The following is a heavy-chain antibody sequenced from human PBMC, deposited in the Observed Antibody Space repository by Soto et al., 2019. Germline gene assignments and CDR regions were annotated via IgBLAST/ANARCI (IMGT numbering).Heavy chain of an antibody. D-gene: IGHD6-13*01. CDR2: INAGNGDT. Sequence: ASVKFSCRASGYTFTSYAFHWVRQAPGQRLEGMGGINAGNGDTKYSRKFQGRVTITRDTFATTTHMELRSLRSEGTAVYYCARFPSAAGSRNWYFDLWGRGPLV. CDR1: GYTFTSYA. CDR3: ARFPSAAGSRNWYFDL. V-gene: IGHV1-3*01. J-gene: IGHJ2*01.